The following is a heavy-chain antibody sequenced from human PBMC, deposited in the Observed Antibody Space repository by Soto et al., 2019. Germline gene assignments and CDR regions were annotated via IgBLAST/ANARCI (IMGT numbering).Heavy chain of an antibody. CDR3: ARDDEYSGNGMDV. CDR1: GFTFSNYG. D-gene: IGHD3-10*01. Sequence: QVQLVESGGGVVQPGRSLRLSCAASGFTFSNYGMHWVRQAPGKGLEWVAVILNDGSNRYHADSVKDRFTISRDNSKNMLYLQTNSLRAEYTAVYYCARDDEYSGNGMDVWGQGTTVTVS. J-gene: IGHJ6*02. CDR2: ILNDGSNR. V-gene: IGHV3-33*01.